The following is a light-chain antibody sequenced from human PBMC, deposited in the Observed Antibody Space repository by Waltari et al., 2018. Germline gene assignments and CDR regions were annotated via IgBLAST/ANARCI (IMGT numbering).Light chain of an antibody. Sequence: TQSPATRSVSLGARVTPTCRASESISINLAWYQQKPGQPPRLIIHGASKRATGVPARFAGSGSRTEFTLTITSLQSEDIAVYYCHQYNNRPPYTFGQGTKLEIK. J-gene: IGKJ2*01. CDR1: ESISIN. V-gene: IGKV3-15*01. CDR3: HQYNNRPPYT. CDR2: GAS.